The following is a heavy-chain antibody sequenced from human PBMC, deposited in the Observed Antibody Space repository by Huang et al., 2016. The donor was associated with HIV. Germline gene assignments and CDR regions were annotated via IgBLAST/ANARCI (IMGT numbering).Heavy chain of an antibody. V-gene: IGHV3-7*01. J-gene: IGHJ6*02. CDR3: ATKASAMDI. CDR1: TATFNAYW. D-gene: IGHD1-7*01. Sequence: LVESGGGVVKPGGSRRPPCAGSTATFNAYWMSWVRQRQGEGLWWVANIKQDGSEKYYMDSVEGRFNISRDNVKKLLFLEMNNLRVADTAVYYCATKASAMDIWGQGTTVIVSS. CDR2: IKQDGSEK.